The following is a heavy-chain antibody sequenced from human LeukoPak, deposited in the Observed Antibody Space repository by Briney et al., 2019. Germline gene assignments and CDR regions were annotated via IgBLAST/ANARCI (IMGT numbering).Heavy chain of an antibody. CDR2: VSNSGDYI. CDR3: ARLAYYYGSGSYSRRFDY. V-gene: IGHV3-21*06. Sequence: GGSLRLSCAASGFSFSSYRMNWVRQAPGKGLEWVSSVSNSGDYIHYADSVKGRFTISRDNSKNSLYLQMNSLRAEDTAVYYCARLAYYYGSGSYSRRFDYWGQGTLVTVSS. CDR1: GFSFSSYR. D-gene: IGHD3-10*01. J-gene: IGHJ4*02.